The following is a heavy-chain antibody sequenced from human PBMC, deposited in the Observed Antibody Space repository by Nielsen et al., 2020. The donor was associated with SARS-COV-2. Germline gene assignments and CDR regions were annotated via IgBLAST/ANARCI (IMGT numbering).Heavy chain of an antibody. Sequence: WVRQAPGQGLEWMGWINPNSGGTNYAQKFQGRVTITRDTSASTAYMELSSLRSEDTAVYYCATSRGSYYYDSSGYWAFDYRGQGTLVTVSS. CDR3: ATSRGSYYYDSSGYWAFDY. J-gene: IGHJ4*02. D-gene: IGHD3-22*01. CDR2: INPNSGGT. V-gene: IGHV1-2*02.